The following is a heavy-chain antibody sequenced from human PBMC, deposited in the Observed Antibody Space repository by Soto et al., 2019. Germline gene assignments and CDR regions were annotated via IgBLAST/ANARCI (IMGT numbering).Heavy chain of an antibody. Sequence: QVQLQESCPGLVKPSQTLSLTCTVSGGSISTGGFYWSWIRQHPGKGLEWIGYIYFSGSTYYNPSLESRVTISVDTSKNQFSLKLRSVTAADTAVYYCARFKDYSNWFDPWGQGTLVTVSS. CDR1: GGSISTGGFY. CDR2: IYFSGST. CDR3: ARFKDYSNWFDP. J-gene: IGHJ5*02. D-gene: IGHD2-15*01. V-gene: IGHV4-31*03.